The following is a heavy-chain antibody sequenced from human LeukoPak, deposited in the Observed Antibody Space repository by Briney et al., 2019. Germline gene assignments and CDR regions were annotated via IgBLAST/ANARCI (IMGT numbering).Heavy chain of an antibody. CDR3: ARIFCSGASCYSHDY. V-gene: IGHV4-38-2*02. CDR1: GYSISSGYS. D-gene: IGHD2-15*01. J-gene: IGHJ4*02. CDR2: IYHSGGT. Sequence: PSETLSLTCTVSGYSISSGYSWGWIRQPPGKGLEWIGTIYHSGGTYYSPSLKSRVTISLDTSKNQFSLRLTSVTAAYTAVYYCARIFCSGASCYSHDYWGQGTLVTVSS.